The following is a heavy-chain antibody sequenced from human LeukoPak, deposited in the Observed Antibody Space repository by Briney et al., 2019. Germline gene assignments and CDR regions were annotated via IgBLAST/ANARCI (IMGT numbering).Heavy chain of an antibody. D-gene: IGHD3-10*01. CDR3: AKSSDYYGSGSYLVASYFGDYFDY. CDR2: ISYDGINK. Sequence: GGSLRLSCAASGFTFSSYGMHWVRQAPGKGLEWVAVISYDGINKYYADSVKGRFTISRDNSKNTLYLQMNSLRAEDTAVYYCAKSSDYYGSGSYLVASYFGDYFDYWGQGTLVTVSS. CDR1: GFTFSSYG. V-gene: IGHV3-30*18. J-gene: IGHJ4*02.